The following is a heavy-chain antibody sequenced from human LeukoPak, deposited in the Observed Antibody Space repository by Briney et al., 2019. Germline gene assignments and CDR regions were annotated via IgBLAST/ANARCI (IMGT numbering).Heavy chain of an antibody. V-gene: IGHV3-53*05. Sequence: PGGSLRLSCAVSGFTVSSNYMSWVRQAPGKGLEWVSIIYSGGYTFYADSVKGRFTVSRDNSKNTLYLQMDSLRAEDTAVYYCAKDGPAQCTVPLPPWGQGTLVTVSS. J-gene: IGHJ5*02. D-gene: IGHD4-17*01. CDR3: AKDGPAQCTVPLPP. CDR1: GFTVSSNY. CDR2: IYSGGYT.